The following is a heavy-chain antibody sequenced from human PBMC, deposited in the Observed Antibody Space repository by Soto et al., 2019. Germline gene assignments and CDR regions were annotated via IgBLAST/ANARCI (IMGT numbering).Heavy chain of an antibody. CDR3: AKEQQLRPYYFDY. CDR2: ISYDGSNK. J-gene: IGHJ4*02. Sequence: PGGSLRLSCAASGFTFSSYGMHWVRQAPGKGLEWVAVISYDGSNKYYADSVKGRFTISRDNSKNTLYLQMNSLRAEDTAVYYCAKEQQLRPYYFDYWGQGTLVTVSS. V-gene: IGHV3-30*18. CDR1: GFTFSSYG. D-gene: IGHD6-13*01.